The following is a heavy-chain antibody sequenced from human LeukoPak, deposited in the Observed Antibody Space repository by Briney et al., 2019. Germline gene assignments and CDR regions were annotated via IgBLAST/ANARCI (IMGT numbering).Heavy chain of an antibody. CDR3: ARLPPWTSVYNYYYYMDV. D-gene: IGHD1-1*01. CDR2: INHIGST. J-gene: IGHJ6*03. V-gene: IGHV4-39*07. CDR1: GGSISSSSYY. Sequence: PSETLSLTCTVSGGSISSSSYYWGWIRQPPGKGLEWIGEINHIGSTDYNPSLMSRVTISIDTSKNQFSLKLSSVTAADTAVYYCARLPPWTSVYNYYYYMDVWGKGTTVTVSS.